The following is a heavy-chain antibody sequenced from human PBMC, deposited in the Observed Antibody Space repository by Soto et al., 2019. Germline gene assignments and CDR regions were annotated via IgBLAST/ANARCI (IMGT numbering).Heavy chain of an antibody. Sequence: SVKVSCKASGFTLTSADVQWVRQTRGQCLEWIGWIVGGSGSTNYAQQFQGRLAITRDMSTSTVYMELSSLRSEDTAVYYCAADWSNRPFDFWGQGTLGTVSS. CDR3: AADWSNRPFDF. CDR1: GFTLTSAD. D-gene: IGHD3-3*01. V-gene: IGHV1-58*01. CDR2: IVGGSGST. J-gene: IGHJ4*02.